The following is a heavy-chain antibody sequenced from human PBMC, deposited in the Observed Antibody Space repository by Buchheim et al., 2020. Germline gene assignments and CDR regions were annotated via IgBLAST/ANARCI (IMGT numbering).Heavy chain of an antibody. CDR1: YG. CDR3: YWWKLLPYFDF. J-gene: IGHJ4*02. D-gene: IGHD2-15*01. Sequence: EVHLVESGEGVVRPGESLRLSCVASYGMKWVRQAPGKGLEWVSGINWNGGRTGYAESVMGRFTISGDSAKGEITSSRPINITVLVETASLYWWKLLPYFDFWGQGT. V-gene: IGHV3-20*01. CDR2: INWNGGRT.